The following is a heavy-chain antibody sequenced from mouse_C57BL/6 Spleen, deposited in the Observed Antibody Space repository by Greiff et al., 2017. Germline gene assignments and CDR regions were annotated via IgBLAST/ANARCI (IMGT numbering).Heavy chain of an antibody. CDR2: INPYNGDT. V-gene: IGHV1-20*01. D-gene: IGHD1-1*01. J-gene: IGHJ1*03. CDR1: GYSFTGYF. CDR3: ARFAGSSHWYFDV. Sequence: EVQLQQSGPELVKPGDSVKISCKASGYSFTGYFMNWVMQSHGKSLEWIGRINPYNGDTFYNQQFKGKATLTVDKSSSTAHMELRSLTSEDSAVYYCARFAGSSHWYFDVCGTGTTVTVSS.